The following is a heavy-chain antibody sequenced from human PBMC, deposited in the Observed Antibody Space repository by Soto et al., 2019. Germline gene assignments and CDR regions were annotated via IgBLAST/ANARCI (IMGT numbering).Heavy chain of an antibody. V-gene: IGHV4-34*01. CDR2: INHSGST. Sequence: PSETLSLTCAVYGGSFSGYYWSWIRQPPGKGLEWIGEINHSGSTNYNPSLKSRVTISVDTSKNQFSLKLSSVTAADTAVYYCARGGEQFRGRVFYGMDVWGQGTTVTVS. CDR3: ARGGEQFRGRVFYGMDV. D-gene: IGHD3-16*01. CDR1: GGSFSGYY. J-gene: IGHJ6*02.